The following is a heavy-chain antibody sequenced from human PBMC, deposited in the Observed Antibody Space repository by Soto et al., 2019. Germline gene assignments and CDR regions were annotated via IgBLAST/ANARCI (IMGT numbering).Heavy chain of an antibody. CDR3: TTDPGGGSTVTTGYQFDY. CDR2: IKSKTDGGTT. J-gene: IGHJ4*02. CDR1: GFTFSNAW. Sequence: GGSLRLSCAASGFTFSNAWMSWVRQAPGKGLEWVGRIKSKTDGGTTDYAAPVKGRFTISRDDSKNTLYLQMNSLKTEDTAVYYCTTDPGGGSTVTTGYQFDYWGQGTLVTVSS. V-gene: IGHV3-15*01. D-gene: IGHD4-17*01.